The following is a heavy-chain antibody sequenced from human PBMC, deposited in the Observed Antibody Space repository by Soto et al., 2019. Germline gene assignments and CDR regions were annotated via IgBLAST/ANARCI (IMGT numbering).Heavy chain of an antibody. D-gene: IGHD6-13*01. CDR1: GGSISSGGYY. J-gene: IGHJ6*02. CDR2: IHYSGST. V-gene: IGHV4-31*03. CDR3: ASRTGYSSSWYDLYYYYYGMDV. Sequence: QVQLQESGPGLVKPSQTLSLTCTVSGGSISSGGYYWSWIRQHPGKGLEWIGYIHYSGSTYYNPSRKSRVTISVDTSKNRFSLKLSSVTAADTAVYYCASRTGYSSSWYDLYYYYYGMDVWGQGTTVTVSS.